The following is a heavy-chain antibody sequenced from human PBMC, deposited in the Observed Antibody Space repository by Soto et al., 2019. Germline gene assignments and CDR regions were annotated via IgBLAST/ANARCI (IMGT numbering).Heavy chain of an antibody. D-gene: IGHD4-17*01. CDR2: IYWDDDK. CDR1: GFSLTTSGVG. V-gene: IGHV2-5*02. J-gene: IGHJ5*02. Sequence: QITLKESGPTLVKPTQTLTLTCTFSGFSLTTSGVGVGWIRQPPGKALEWLALIYWDDDKRYSPPLKCRLTITKATSKNQVVLTMTNMDPADTATYFCAQRTTTVTWWFDPWGQATPVTVSS. CDR3: AQRTTTVTWWFDP.